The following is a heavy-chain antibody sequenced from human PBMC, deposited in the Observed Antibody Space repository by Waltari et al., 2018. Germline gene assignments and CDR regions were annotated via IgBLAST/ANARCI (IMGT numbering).Heavy chain of an antibody. Sequence: EVQLVESGGGLVQPGGSLRLSCAASGFTFSSYWMSWVSQAPGKGLEWVANIKQDGSEKYYVDSVKGRFTISRDNAKNSLYLQMNSLRAEDTAVYYCARRDRTLRLGMDVWGQGTTVTVSS. CDR1: GFTFSSYW. CDR3: ARRDRTLRLGMDV. CDR2: IKQDGSEK. V-gene: IGHV3-7*01. J-gene: IGHJ6*02.